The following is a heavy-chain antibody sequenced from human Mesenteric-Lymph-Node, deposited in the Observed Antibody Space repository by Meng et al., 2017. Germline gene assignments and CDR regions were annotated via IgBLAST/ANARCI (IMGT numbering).Heavy chain of an antibody. J-gene: IGHJ4*02. V-gene: IGHV2-5*01. D-gene: IGHD2-2*01. CDR3: AHRERSTFDY. Sequence: QTPLTESGPTLVKPTQTLTLPCTFSGFSLTTSGVAVGWLRQPPGKALEWVALIYGNDDKRYSPSLKSRLTITKDTSKNQVVLTMTNMDPVDTATYYCAHRERSTFDYWGQGTLVTVSS. CDR2: IYGNDDK. CDR1: GFSLTTSGVA.